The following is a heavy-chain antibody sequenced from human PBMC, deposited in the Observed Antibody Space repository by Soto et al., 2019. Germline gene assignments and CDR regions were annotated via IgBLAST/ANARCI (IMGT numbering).Heavy chain of an antibody. CDR2: ISSSSTYI. CDR1: GFSFKTYA. V-gene: IGHV3-21*06. J-gene: IGHJ3*01. Sequence: EVQLVESGGGLVKSGGSLRLSCAASGFSFKTYAMNWVRQAPGKGLEWLSSISSSSTYIYYSDSVKGRFIISRDNDKNSLFLHMNSLRAEDTALYYCATFVNSDGFEVWGPGTMVTVSP. CDR3: ATFVNSDGFEV. D-gene: IGHD2-21*01.